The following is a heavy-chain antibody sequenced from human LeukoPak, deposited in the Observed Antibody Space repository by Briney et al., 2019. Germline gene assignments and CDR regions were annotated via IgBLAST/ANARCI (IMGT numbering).Heavy chain of an antibody. D-gene: IGHD1-20*01. CDR1: GLTFSNYN. Sequence: GGSLRLSCAASGLTFSNYNMNWVRQAPGKGLEWVSSISSSSTYINYADSVKGRFTISRDNAKNSLYLQMNSLRAEDTAVYYCARRRYNWNAIDYWGQGTLVTVSS. J-gene: IGHJ4*02. CDR3: ARRRYNWNAIDY. V-gene: IGHV3-21*04. CDR2: ISSSSTYI.